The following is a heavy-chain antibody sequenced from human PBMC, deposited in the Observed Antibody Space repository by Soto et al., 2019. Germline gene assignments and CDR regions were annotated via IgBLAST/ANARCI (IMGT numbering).Heavy chain of an antibody. CDR1: GYTFTSYG. D-gene: IGHD2-2*01. J-gene: IGHJ6*02. V-gene: IGHV1-18*01. CDR2: ISAYNGNT. CDR3: AREEPPGYCSSTSCRRPSGYYGMDV. Sequence: ASVKVSCKASGYTFTSYGISWVRQAPGQGLEWMGWISAYNGNTNYAQKLQGRVTMTTDTSTSTAYMELRSLRSDDTAVYYCAREEPPGYCSSTSCRRPSGYYGMDVWGQGTTVIVSS.